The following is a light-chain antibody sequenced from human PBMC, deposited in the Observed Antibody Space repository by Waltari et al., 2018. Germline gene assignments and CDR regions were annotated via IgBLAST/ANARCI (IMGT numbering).Light chain of an antibody. CDR3: QKYGSLPAT. CDR2: DAS. Sequence: IVLTQSPGTLSLSPGERATLSCRASPSVSRSLAWYQPKPGQAPRLLIYDASSRATGIPDRFSGSGSGTDFSLTISRLEPEDFAVYYCQKYGSLPATFGQGTKVEIK. V-gene: IGKV3-20*01. CDR1: PSVSRS. J-gene: IGKJ1*01.